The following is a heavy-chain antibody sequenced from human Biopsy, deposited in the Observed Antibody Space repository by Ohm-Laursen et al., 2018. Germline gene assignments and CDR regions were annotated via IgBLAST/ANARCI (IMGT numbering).Heavy chain of an antibody. Sequence: SHTLSLTCPVSGGSISSNYYYWGWIRQPPGKGLEWIGSIYYRGNTNYNPSLKSRVTISVDTSKNQFSLKLSSATAADTAVFYCARHGSQGYCTGGSCVDYWGQGALVTVSS. CDR3: ARHGSQGYCTGGSCVDY. D-gene: IGHD2-15*01. CDR1: GGSISSNYYY. J-gene: IGHJ4*02. V-gene: IGHV4-39*01. CDR2: IYYRGNT.